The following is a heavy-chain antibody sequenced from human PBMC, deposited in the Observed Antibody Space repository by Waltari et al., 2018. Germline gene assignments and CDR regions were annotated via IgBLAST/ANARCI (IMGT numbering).Heavy chain of an antibody. V-gene: IGHV3-30*18. D-gene: IGHD3-16*01. CDR2: TSYDGSQE. J-gene: IGHJ4*02. CDR3: AKDLGIALANLAY. Sequence: QVQLVESGGGVVQPGRSLRLSCAASGFTFSRSGMHWVRQAPGKGLEWVAGTSYDGSQESYGDSVRGRFTISRDNSKDTLYLQLNRLGAEDTAVYYCAKDLGIALANLAYWGQGTLVTVSS. CDR1: GFTFSRSG.